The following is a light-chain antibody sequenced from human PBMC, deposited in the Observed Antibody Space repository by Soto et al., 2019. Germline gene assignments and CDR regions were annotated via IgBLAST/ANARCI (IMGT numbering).Light chain of an antibody. Sequence: EIVMTQSPASLSVSPGGRATLSCRASQSLSGTLAGFPQNPGQAPRRLIHGASTRATGFPARFSGSGSGTDFTLTSSRLEPEDFAAYYCRQYGSSPKTFGQGTKVDI. CDR1: QSLSGT. V-gene: IGKV3-15*01. J-gene: IGKJ1*01. CDR2: GAS. CDR3: RQYGSSPKT.